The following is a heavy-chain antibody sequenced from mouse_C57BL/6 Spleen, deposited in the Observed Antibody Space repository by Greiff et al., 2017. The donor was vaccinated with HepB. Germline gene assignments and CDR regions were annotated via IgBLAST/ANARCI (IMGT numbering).Heavy chain of an antibody. CDR2: IDPSDSYT. J-gene: IGHJ1*03. D-gene: IGHD1-3*01. V-gene: IGHV1-50*01. CDR3: ATKLDWYFDV. Sequence: QVQLQQPGAELVKPGASVKLSCKASGYTFTSYWMQWVKQRPGQGLEWIGEIDPSDSYTNYNQKFKGKATLTVDTSSSTAYMQLSSLTSEDSAVYYCATKLDWYFDVWGTGTTVIVSS. CDR1: GYTFTSYW.